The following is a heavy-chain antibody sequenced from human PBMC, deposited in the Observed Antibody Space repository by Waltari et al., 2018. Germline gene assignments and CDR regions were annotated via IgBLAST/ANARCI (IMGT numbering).Heavy chain of an antibody. CDR2: ISYDGSNK. V-gene: IGHV3-30-3*01. Sequence: QVQLVESGGGVVQPGRSLRLSFAASGFTFSSYAMHWVRQAPGKGLEWVAVISYDGSNKYYADSVKGRFTISRDNSKNTLYLQMNSLRAEDTAVYYCARDQVVAATLDYWGQGTLVTVSS. D-gene: IGHD2-15*01. CDR1: GFTFSSYA. CDR3: ARDQVVAATLDY. J-gene: IGHJ4*02.